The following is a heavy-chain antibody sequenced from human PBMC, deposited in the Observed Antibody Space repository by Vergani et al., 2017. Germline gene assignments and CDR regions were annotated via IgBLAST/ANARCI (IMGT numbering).Heavy chain of an antibody. Sequence: QVQLQESGPGLVKPSQTLSLTCTVSGGSISSGSYYWSWIRQPAGKGLEWIGRIYTSGSTNYNPSLKSRVTMSVDTSKNQFSLKLSSVTAADTAVYYCARTEMGYCSSTSCSSYYGMDVWGQGTTVTVSS. CDR2: IYTSGST. CDR3: ARTEMGYCSSTSCSSYYGMDV. J-gene: IGHJ6*02. V-gene: IGHV4-61*02. D-gene: IGHD2-2*01. CDR1: GGSISSGSYY.